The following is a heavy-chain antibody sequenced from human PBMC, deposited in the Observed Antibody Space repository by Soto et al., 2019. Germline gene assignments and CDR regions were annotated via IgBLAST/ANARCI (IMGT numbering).Heavy chain of an antibody. Sequence: QVQLLQSGAEVKKPGASVKVSCKASGYTFTTGDLNWVRQAPGQGLEWMGWINPNTGDTGYAQKFQGRLTMTRDTSIGTAYMELSNLRSADTACYYCARAKRTLSTCDVWGQGTLVTVSS. CDR2: INPNTGDT. CDR1: GYTFTTGD. D-gene: IGHD2-21*02. CDR3: ARAKRTLSTCDV. J-gene: IGHJ4*02. V-gene: IGHV1-8*01.